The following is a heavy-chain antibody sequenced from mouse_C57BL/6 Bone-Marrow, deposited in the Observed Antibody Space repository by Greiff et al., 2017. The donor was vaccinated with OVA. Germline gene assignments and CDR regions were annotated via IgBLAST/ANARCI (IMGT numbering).Heavy chain of an antibody. CDR3: ARIVLPRYGMDY. V-gene: IGHV8-8*01. Sequence: VTLKESGPGILQPSQTLSLSCSFSGFSLSTFGMGVGWIRQPSGKGLEWLAHIWWGDDKYYNPALKSRPTISKATSKNQVFLKIAKVDAAGTATYYCARIVLPRYGMDYWGQGTSVTVSS. CDR1: GFSLSTFGMG. D-gene: IGHD1-1*01. CDR2: IWWGDDK. J-gene: IGHJ4*01.